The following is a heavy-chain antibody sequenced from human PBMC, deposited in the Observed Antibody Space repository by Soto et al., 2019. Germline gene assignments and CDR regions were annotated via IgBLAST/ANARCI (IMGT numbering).Heavy chain of an antibody. D-gene: IGHD2-15*01. Sequence: VSVNVSCKASGYTFTSYAMHWVRQAPGQRLEWMGWINAGNGNTKYSQKFQGRVTITRDTSASTAYMELSSLRSEDTAVYYCARGPGGPDGPGDYWGQGTLVTVSS. CDR3: ARGPGGPDGPGDY. J-gene: IGHJ4*02. CDR1: GYTFTSYA. V-gene: IGHV1-3*01. CDR2: INAGNGNT.